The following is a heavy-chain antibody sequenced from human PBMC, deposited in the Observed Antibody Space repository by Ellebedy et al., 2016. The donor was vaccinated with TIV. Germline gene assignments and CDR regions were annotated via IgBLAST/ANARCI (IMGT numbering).Heavy chain of an antibody. CDR1: GFTFSNYA. J-gene: IGHJ6*02. Sequence: GESLKISXAASGFTFSNYAMTWVRQAPGKGLEWVSGIGDTAHNTYYVDSVKGRFTISRDNSGNTLYLQMNSLRAEDTAVYYCAKARGSSMIDYNYFGMDVWGQGTTVTVSS. V-gene: IGHV3-23*01. D-gene: IGHD2-21*01. CDR2: IGDTAHNT. CDR3: AKARGSSMIDYNYFGMDV.